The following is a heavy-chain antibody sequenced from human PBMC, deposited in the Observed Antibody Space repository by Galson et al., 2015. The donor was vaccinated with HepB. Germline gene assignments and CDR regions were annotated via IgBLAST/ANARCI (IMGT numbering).Heavy chain of an antibody. CDR3: AKFTDYGDHYFDY. V-gene: IGHV3-23*01. J-gene: IGHJ4*02. CDR2: ISGSGGST. Sequence: SLRLSCAASGFTFSSYAMSWVRQAPGKGLEWVSAISGSGGSTYYADSVKGRFTISRDNSKNTLYLQMNSLRAEDTAVYYCAKFTDYGDHYFDYWGQGTLVTVSS. D-gene: IGHD4-17*01. CDR1: GFTFSSYA.